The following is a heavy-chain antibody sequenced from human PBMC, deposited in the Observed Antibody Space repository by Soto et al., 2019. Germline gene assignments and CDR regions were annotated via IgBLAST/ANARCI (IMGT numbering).Heavy chain of an antibody. D-gene: IGHD6-6*01. J-gene: IGHJ4*02. CDR2: ISGSGDNT. CDR1: GFTFSNYA. Sequence: EVQLLESGGGLVQPGGSLRLSCAASGFTFSNYAMTWVRQAPGKGLERVSTISGSGDNTYYADSVRGRFTISRDNSKNTLYLQMNSLRADDTAVYYCAKRPLAARHTDYWGQGTLVTVSS. CDR3: AKRPLAARHTDY. V-gene: IGHV3-23*01.